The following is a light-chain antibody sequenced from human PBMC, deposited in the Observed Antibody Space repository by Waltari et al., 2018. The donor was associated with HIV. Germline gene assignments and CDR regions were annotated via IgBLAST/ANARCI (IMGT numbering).Light chain of an antibody. V-gene: IGLV2-8*01. Sequence: QSALTQPPSASGSPGQSVTISCTGTSSDVCAYNYFSWFQQHPGKAPKLMIYDVTKRPSGVPDRFSGSKSGNTASLTVSGLQAEDEADYYCASHAGSKDVFGGGTRLTVL. CDR1: SSDVCAYNY. CDR3: ASHAGSKDV. J-gene: IGLJ2*01. CDR2: DVT.